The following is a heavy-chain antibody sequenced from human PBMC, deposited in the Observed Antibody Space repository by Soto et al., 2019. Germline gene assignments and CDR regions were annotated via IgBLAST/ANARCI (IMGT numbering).Heavy chain of an antibody. D-gene: IGHD6-19*01. Sequence: QVQLQQWGAGLLKPSETLSLTCAVYGGSFSGYYWSWIRQPPGKGLEWIGEINHSGSTNYNPSLKSRVTISVDTSKNQFSLKLSSVTAADTAVYYCARIYSRAVAGKADYWGQGTLVTVSS. J-gene: IGHJ4*02. CDR3: ARIYSRAVAGKADY. V-gene: IGHV4-34*01. CDR2: INHSGST. CDR1: GGSFSGYY.